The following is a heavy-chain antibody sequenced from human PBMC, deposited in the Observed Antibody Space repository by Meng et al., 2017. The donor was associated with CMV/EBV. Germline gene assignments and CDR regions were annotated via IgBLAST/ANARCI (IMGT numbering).Heavy chain of an antibody. D-gene: IGHD3-10*01. V-gene: IGHV4-34*01. Sequence: SETLSLTCAVYGGSFSGYYWSWIRQPPGKGLEWIGEINHSGSTNYNPSLKSRVTISVDTSKNQFSLKLSSVTAADTAVYYCATLYSGSYYYYYYYYGMDVWGQGTTVTVSS. CDR3: ATLYSGSYYYYYYYYGMDV. CDR2: INHSGST. J-gene: IGHJ6*02. CDR1: GGSFSGYY.